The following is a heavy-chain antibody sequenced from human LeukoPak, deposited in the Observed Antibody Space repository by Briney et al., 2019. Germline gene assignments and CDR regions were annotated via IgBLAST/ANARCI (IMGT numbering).Heavy chain of an antibody. Sequence: PGRSLRLSCAASGFTFSSYAMHWVRQAPGKGLEWVAVISYDGSNKYYADSVKGRFTISRDNSKNTLYLQMNSLRAEDTAVYYCAKCSGYSSSWYVDYFDYWGQGTLVTVSS. CDR3: AKCSGYSSSWYVDYFDY. CDR1: GFTFSSYA. J-gene: IGHJ4*02. CDR2: ISYDGSNK. D-gene: IGHD6-13*01. V-gene: IGHV3-30-3*02.